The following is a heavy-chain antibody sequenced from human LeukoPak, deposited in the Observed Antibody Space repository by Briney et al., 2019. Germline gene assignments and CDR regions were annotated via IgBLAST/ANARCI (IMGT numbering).Heavy chain of an antibody. J-gene: IGHJ4*02. CDR2: ISSTSGNI. V-gene: IGHV3-48*02. CDR1: GFTFSSYS. CDR3: ARDVSPRY. D-gene: IGHD5/OR15-5a*01. Sequence: GGSLRLSCAASGFTFSSYSMNWVRQAPGKGLEWVSYISSTSGNIFYADAVKGRFTISRDNAKNSVYLQMNSLRDEDTAVYYCARDVSPRYWGQGTLVTVSS.